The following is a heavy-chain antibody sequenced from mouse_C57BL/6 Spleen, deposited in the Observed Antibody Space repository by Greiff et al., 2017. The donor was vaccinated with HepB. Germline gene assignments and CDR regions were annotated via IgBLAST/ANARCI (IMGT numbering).Heavy chain of an antibody. V-gene: IGHV1-52*01. J-gene: IGHJ4*01. CDR1: GYTFTSYW. CDR3: ARRDEGLRGAMDY. Sequence: VQLQQPGAELVRPGSSVKLSCKASGYTFTSYWMHWVKQRPIQGLEWIGNIDPSDSETHYNQKFKDKATLTVDKSSSTAYMQLSSLTSEDSAVYYCARRDEGLRGAMDYWGQGTSVTVSS. D-gene: IGHD2-4*01. CDR2: IDPSDSET.